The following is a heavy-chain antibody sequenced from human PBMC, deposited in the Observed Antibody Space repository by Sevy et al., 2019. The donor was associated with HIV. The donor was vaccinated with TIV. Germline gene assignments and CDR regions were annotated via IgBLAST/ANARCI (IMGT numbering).Heavy chain of an antibody. CDR3: ARTKSNTAMVSSDY. CDR2: ISSSSSTM. D-gene: IGHD5-18*01. V-gene: IGHV3-48*01. Sequence: GGSLRLSCAASEFSFSSYSMNWVRQAPGQGLEWVSYISSSSSTMYYADPVKGRFTISRDNAKNSLYLQMNTLRAEDTAVYYCARTKSNTAMVSSDYWGQGTLVTVSS. CDR1: EFSFSSYS. J-gene: IGHJ4*02.